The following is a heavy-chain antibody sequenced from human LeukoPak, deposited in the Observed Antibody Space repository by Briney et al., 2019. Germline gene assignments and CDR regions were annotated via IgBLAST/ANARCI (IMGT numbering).Heavy chain of an antibody. CDR2: IFNSGGT. D-gene: IGHD1-26*01. Sequence: SETLSLTCTVSGGSISGGGYFWSWIRQHPGKGLGWIGYIFNSGGTFYSPSLKSRVTISLDTSKNQIFLKLSSVTAADTAVYYCARAGDTYSGSYYAYWGQGTLVTVSS. J-gene: IGHJ4*02. CDR1: GGSISGGGYF. V-gene: IGHV4-31*03. CDR3: ARAGDTYSGSYYAY.